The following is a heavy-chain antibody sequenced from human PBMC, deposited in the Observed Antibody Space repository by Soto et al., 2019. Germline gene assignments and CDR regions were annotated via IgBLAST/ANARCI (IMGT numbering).Heavy chain of an antibody. CDR2: LSHSXGT. CDR1: SGSFTDYY. CDR3: ARGVDRAKTGY. Sequence: XXTLSLTCAVYSGSFTDYYGSWIRQPPGKRIEWIWXLSHSXGTNYNQSLEXXVTISVDTXNNQFSLKMTSVNDADKDIYFCARGVDRAKTGYWGQGALVTVYS. V-gene: IGHV4-34*01. J-gene: IGHJ4*02. D-gene: IGHD5-18*01.